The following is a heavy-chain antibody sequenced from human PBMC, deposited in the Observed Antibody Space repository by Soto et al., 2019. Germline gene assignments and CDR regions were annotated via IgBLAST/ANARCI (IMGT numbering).Heavy chain of an antibody. J-gene: IGHJ6*02. CDR1: GYTFISYG. CDR2: ISGYNGDT. Sequence: QVQLVQSGAGVKKPGASVKVSCKASGYTFISYGISWVRQVPGQGLEWMGWISGYNGDTNYAQKLQGRVTMTTDTSTSTAYMELRSLRPDDTAAYYCARLEITARTHNGMDVWGQGTTVTVSS. V-gene: IGHV1-18*01. CDR3: ARLEITARTHNGMDV. D-gene: IGHD1-20*01.